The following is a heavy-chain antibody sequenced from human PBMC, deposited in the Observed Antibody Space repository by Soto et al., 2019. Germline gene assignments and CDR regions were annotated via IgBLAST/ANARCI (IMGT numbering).Heavy chain of an antibody. D-gene: IGHD6-19*01. V-gene: IGHV1-2*02. Sequence: QVQLVQSGAEVKKPGASVKVSCKASGYTFTGYYMHWVRQAPGQGLEWMGWINPNSGGTNYAQKFQGRVTMTRDTSISTAYMELSRLRSDDTAVYYCARAETYSSGWSIVDWFDPWGQGTLVTGSS. CDR2: INPNSGGT. CDR3: ARAETYSSGWSIVDWFDP. J-gene: IGHJ5*02. CDR1: GYTFTGYY.